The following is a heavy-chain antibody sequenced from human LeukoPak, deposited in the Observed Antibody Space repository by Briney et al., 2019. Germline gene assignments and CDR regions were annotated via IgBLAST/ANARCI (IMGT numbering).Heavy chain of an antibody. CDR3: ARSLTY. V-gene: IGHV4-59*01. D-gene: IGHD3-16*02. J-gene: IGHJ4*02. Sequence: PSETLSLTCTVSGGSISSYYWSWIRQPPGKGLEGSGYIYYSGSTNYNPSLKSRVTISVDTSKNQFSLKLSSVTAADTAVYYCARSLTYWGQGTLVTVSS. CDR1: GGSISSYY. CDR2: IYYSGST.